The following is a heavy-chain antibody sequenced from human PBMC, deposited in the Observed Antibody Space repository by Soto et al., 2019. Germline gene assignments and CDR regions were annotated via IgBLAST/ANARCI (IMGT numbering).Heavy chain of an antibody. D-gene: IGHD5-18*01. V-gene: IGHV1-69*13. CDR2: IIPIFGTA. CDR1: GGTFSSYA. Sequence: ASVKVSCKASGGTFSSYAISWVRQAPGQGLEWMGGIIPIFGTANYAQKFQGRVTITADESTSTAYMELSSLRSEDTAVYYCARGEVETRSKPAYYDGMDVWGQGTTVTVSS. CDR3: ARGEVETRSKPAYYDGMDV. J-gene: IGHJ6*02.